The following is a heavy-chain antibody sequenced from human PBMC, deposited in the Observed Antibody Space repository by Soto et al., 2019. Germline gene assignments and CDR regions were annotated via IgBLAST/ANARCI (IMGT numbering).Heavy chain of an antibody. CDR2: IMPVFDTT. V-gene: IGHV1-69*01. CDR3: ATATISPVSATFHHYGMDV. D-gene: IGHD6-25*01. CDR1: GGTFNNFA. Sequence: QVQLVQSGAEVRKPGSSVKVSCQTSGGTFNNFAFTWVRQAPGQGLEWLGGIMPVFDTTNYAASFQGRITIPADELTNTVYMEMKTLRFDDTAVYYCATATISPVSATFHHYGMDVWGQGTTVTVSS. J-gene: IGHJ6*02.